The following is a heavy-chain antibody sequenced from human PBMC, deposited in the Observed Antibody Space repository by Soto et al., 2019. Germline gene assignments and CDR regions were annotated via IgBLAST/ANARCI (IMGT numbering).Heavy chain of an antibody. Sequence: QVQLQESGPGLVKPSQSLSLTCSVSGGSFTSSGYYWSWIRQPPGRALEWFGYILYSGSAYYNPSLQGRVTISINTSNYKFSLGLTSVTAAETAVYYCTRWLGVDRCSYYSAMDVWGQSHTVTVSS. CDR3: TRWLGVDRCSYYSAMDV. CDR1: GGSFTSSGYY. D-gene: IGHD2-15*01. V-gene: IGHV4-30-4*08. J-gene: IGHJ6*02. CDR2: ILYSGSA.